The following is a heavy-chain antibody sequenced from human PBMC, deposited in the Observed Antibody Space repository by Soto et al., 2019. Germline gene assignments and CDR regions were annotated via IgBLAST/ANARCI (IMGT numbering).Heavy chain of an antibody. J-gene: IGHJ1*01. V-gene: IGHV1-69*13. CDR2: IIPIFGTA. Sequence: GASVKVSCKASGGTFSSYAISWVRQAPGQGLEWMGGIIPIFGTANYAQKFQGRVTITADESTSTAYMELSSLRSEDTAVYYCARDTPGIAAADDAEYFQHWGQGTLVTVS. CDR1: GGTFSSYA. CDR3: ARDTPGIAAADDAEYFQH. D-gene: IGHD6-13*01.